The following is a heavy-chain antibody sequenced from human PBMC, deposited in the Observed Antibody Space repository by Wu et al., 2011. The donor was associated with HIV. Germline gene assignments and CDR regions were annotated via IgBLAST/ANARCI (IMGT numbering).Heavy chain of an antibody. CDR2: INPSDGST. V-gene: IGHV1-46*01. D-gene: IGHD3-10*01. Sequence: QLVQSGTEVKKPGASVKVSCETSGYMFTSYGVSWVRQAPGQGLEWMGIINPSDGSTNYAQKFQGRVTMTRDTSTSTVYMELSSLRSEDTAVYYCARGFPYHFDYWGQGTLVTVSS. CDR3: ARGFPYHFDY. J-gene: IGHJ4*02. CDR1: GYMFTSYG.